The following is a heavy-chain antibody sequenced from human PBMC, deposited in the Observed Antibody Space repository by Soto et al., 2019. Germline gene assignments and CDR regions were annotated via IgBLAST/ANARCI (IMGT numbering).Heavy chain of an antibody. Sequence: GGSLRLSCVASGVTPSYYGVHWVRQSPGKGLEWVAVIWYDGSNKYYADSVKGRFTISRDNSRNSLYLEMNSLRAEDTAVYYCARVRDDAFDIWGQGTMVTVSS. V-gene: IGHV3-33*01. CDR3: ARVRDDAFDI. CDR2: IWYDGSNK. CDR1: GVTPSYYG. J-gene: IGHJ3*02.